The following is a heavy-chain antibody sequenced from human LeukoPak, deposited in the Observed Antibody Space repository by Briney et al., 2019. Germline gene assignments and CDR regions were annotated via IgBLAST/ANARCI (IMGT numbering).Heavy chain of an antibody. J-gene: IGHJ4*02. D-gene: IGHD6-13*01. CDR1: GFTFSSYW. Sequence: GGSLSLSCAASGFTFSSYWMSRVRQAPGKGLEWVANIKQDGSEKYYVDSVKGRFTISRDNAKNSLYLQVNSLRAEDTAVYYCGRIAAAGIDCWGQGTLVTVSS. CDR3: GRIAAAGIDC. V-gene: IGHV3-7*01. CDR2: IKQDGSEK.